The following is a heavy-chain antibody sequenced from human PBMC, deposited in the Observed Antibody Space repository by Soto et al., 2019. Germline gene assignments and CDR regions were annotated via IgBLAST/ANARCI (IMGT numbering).Heavy chain of an antibody. J-gene: IGHJ6*02. D-gene: IGHD6-13*01. Sequence: GESLKISCKGSGYSFTSYWIGWVRQMPGKGLEWMGIIYPGDSDTRYSPSFQGQVTISAAKSISTAYLQWSSLKASDTAMYYCARIAAAGKGYYYYGMDVWGQGTTVTVSS. CDR2: IYPGDSDT. CDR1: GYSFTSYW. CDR3: ARIAAAGKGYYYYGMDV. V-gene: IGHV5-51*01.